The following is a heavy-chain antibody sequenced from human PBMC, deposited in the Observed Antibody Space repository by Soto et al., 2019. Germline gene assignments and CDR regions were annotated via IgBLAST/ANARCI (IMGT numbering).Heavy chain of an antibody. J-gene: IGHJ4*02. D-gene: IGHD2-2*03. V-gene: IGHV1-3*01. CDR3: ARVEIVGFDY. CDR2: INAGSGKA. Sequence: QIQLVQSGAEVKKPGASVKVSCTASGYTFTGFPIHWVRQAPGQRLEWMGWINAGSGKAESAQKFQGRVTINRDTSESTVYMELNSLRPEDTAVYYCARVEIVGFDYWGQGTLVTVSS. CDR1: GYTFTGFP.